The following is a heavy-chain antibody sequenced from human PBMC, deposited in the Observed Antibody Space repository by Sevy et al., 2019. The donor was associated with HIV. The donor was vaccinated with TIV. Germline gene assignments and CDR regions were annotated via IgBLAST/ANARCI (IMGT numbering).Heavy chain of an antibody. CDR3: AKKREYYDFWSGYYGMDV. D-gene: IGHD3-3*01. Sequence: GGSLRLSCAASGFTFSSYAMSWVRQAPGKGLEWVSAISGSGGSTYYAYSVKGRFTISRENSKNTLYLQMNSLRAEDTAVYYCAKKREYYDFWSGYYGMDVWGQGTTVTVSS. CDR2: ISGSGGST. CDR1: GFTFSSYA. V-gene: IGHV3-23*01. J-gene: IGHJ6*02.